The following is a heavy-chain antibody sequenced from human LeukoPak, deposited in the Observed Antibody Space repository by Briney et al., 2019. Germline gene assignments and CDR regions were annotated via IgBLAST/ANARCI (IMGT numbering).Heavy chain of an antibody. J-gene: IGHJ4*02. V-gene: IGHV1-69*04. Sequence: GASVKVSCKASGGTFSSYAISWVRQAPGQGLEWMGRIIPILGIANYAQKFQGRVTITADKSTSTAYMELSSLRSEDTAVYYCARSQDPPGANCGYWGQGTLVTVSS. CDR2: IIPILGIA. CDR1: GGTFSSYA. CDR3: ARSQDPPGANCGY. D-gene: IGHD2-15*01.